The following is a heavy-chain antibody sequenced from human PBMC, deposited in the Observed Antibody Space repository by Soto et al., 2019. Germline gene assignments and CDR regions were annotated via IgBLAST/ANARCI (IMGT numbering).Heavy chain of an antibody. CDR3: ARVGGINWFDP. D-gene: IGHD1-20*01. CDR2: IYYSGST. J-gene: IGHJ5*02. CDR1: GGSISSGGYY. V-gene: IGHV4-31*03. Sequence: QVQLQESGPGLVKPSQTLSLTCTVSGGSISSGGYYWSWIRQHPGKGLEWIGYIYYSGSTYYNPYPKSRVNISVDTSKNQFSLKLSSVTAADTAVYYCARVGGINWFDPWGQGTLVTVSS.